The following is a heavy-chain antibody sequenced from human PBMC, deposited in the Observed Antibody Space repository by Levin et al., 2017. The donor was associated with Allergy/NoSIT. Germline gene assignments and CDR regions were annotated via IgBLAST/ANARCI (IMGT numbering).Heavy chain of an antibody. Sequence: LSLTCAASGFTFDDYAMHWVRQAPGKGLEWVSGISWNSGSIGYADSVKGRFTISRYNAKNSLYLQMNSLRTEDTALYYCARDNIGLPDAFDIWGQGTMVIVSS. D-gene: IGHD3-10*01. J-gene: IGHJ3*02. V-gene: IGHV3-9*01. CDR3: ARDNIGLPDAFDI. CDR2: ISWNSGSI. CDR1: GFTFDDYA.